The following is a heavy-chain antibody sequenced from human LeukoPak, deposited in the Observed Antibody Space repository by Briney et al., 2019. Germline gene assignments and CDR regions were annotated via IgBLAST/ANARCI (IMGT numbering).Heavy chain of an antibody. CDR3: ARGDWGDYVDY. CDR2: IKQDGSEK. D-gene: IGHD3-16*01. Sequence: PGGSLRLSCAASGFTFSSYWMSWVRQAPGKGLEWVANIKQDGSEKYYVDSVKGRFTTSRDNAKNSLYLQMNSLRAEDTAVYYCARGDWGDYVDYWGQGTLVTVSS. J-gene: IGHJ4*02. CDR1: GFTFSSYW. V-gene: IGHV3-7*01.